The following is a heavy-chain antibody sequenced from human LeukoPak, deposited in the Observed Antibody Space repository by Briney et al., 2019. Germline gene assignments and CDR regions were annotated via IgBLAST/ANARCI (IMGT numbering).Heavy chain of an antibody. CDR3: ARDKGGYDVNWFDP. J-gene: IGHJ5*02. D-gene: IGHD5-12*01. CDR2: INPNSGGT. V-gene: IGHV1-2*02. Sequence: GASVKVSCKASGYSFTGFCMHWVRQAPGQGLEWMGWINPNSGGTNYAQKFQGRVTMTRDTSISTAYMELSRLISGDTAVYYCARDKGGYDVNWFDPWGQGTPVTVSS. CDR1: GYSFTGFC.